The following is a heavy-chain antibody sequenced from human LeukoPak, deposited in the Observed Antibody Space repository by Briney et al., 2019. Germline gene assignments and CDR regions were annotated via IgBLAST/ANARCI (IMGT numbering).Heavy chain of an antibody. Sequence: SETLSLTCTVSGHSISSSSYYWGWIRQPPGTGLEWLGSIYYSGSTYYNPSHNSRVTITVNTSNTQFSLKLSSVTAADTAVYYCARQGTTVTTDYFDYWGQGTLVTVSS. D-gene: IGHD4-17*01. J-gene: IGHJ4*02. CDR1: GHSISSSSYY. CDR2: IYYSGST. CDR3: ARQGTTVTTDYFDY. V-gene: IGHV4-39*01.